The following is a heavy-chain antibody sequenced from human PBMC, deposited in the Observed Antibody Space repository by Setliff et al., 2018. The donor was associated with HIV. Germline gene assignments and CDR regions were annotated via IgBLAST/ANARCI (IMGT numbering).Heavy chain of an antibody. D-gene: IGHD3-3*01. J-gene: IGHJ4*02. CDR2: LYSTGHT. CDR3: ARSREWGGGGIDN. V-gene: IGHV4-59*01. Sequence: PSETLSLTCTVSGGSFGRYYWSWIRQSPGKGLEWIGYLYSTGHTNYNPSLRSRVTISIDTSKNQFSLSLRSLTAADTAFYYCARSREWGGGGIDNWGQGTLVTVSS. CDR1: GGSFGRYY.